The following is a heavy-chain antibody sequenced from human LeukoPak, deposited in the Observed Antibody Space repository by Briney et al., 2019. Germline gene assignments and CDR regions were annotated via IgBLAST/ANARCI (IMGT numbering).Heavy chain of an antibody. J-gene: IGHJ4*02. CDR3: GRGFYYDSSAYEH. Sequence: ASAKVSCKAFGYTFTNYDINWVRQATGQGLEWVGWMNPNSGNTGYAQKFQGRVTMTRNTSISTAYMELSSLRSEDTAVYYCGRGFYYDSSAYEHWGQGTLVTVSS. V-gene: IGHV1-8*01. CDR2: MNPNSGNT. CDR1: GYTFTNYD. D-gene: IGHD3-22*01.